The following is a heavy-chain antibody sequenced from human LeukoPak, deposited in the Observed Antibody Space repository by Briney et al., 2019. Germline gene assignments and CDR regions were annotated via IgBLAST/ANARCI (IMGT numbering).Heavy chain of an antibody. CDR2: INPNSGGT. J-gene: IGHJ1*01. CDR3: ARGRLPAEAYFQH. D-gene: IGHD4-11*01. V-gene: IGHV1-2*02. CDR1: GYTFTGYY. Sequence: ASVKVSCKASGYTFTGYYMHWVRQAPGQGLEWMGWINPNSGGTNYAQKFQGRVTMTRDTSISTAYMELSRLRSDDTAVYYCARGRLPAEAYFQHWGQGTLVTVSS.